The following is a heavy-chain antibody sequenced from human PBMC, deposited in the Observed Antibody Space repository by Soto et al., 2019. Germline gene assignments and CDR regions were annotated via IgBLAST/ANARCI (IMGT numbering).Heavy chain of an antibody. V-gene: IGHV3-21*01. Sequence: EVQLVESGGGLVKPGGSLRLSCAASGFTFSSYSMNWVRQAPGKGLEWVSSISSSSSYIYYADSVKGRFTISRDNAKNSLYLQMNSLRAEDTAVYYCARDLNTYYDFWSGYYDYWGQGNLVTVSS. CDR2: ISSSSSYI. D-gene: IGHD3-3*01. CDR3: ARDLNTYYDFWSGYYDY. CDR1: GFTFSSYS. J-gene: IGHJ4*02.